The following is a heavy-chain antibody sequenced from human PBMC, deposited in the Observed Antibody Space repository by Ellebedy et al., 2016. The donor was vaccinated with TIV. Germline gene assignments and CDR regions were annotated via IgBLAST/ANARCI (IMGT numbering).Heavy chain of an antibody. CDR3: SRGGPSDFWSGCPCDY. CDR2: IRSKAYGGAA. D-gene: IGHD3-3*01. Sequence: PGGSLRLSCTASGFTFGDYPMNWFRQAPGKGLEAVGFIRSKAYGGAADYAASVKGRFTISRDDSKNIAYLQMNNLKTEDTAVYFCSRGGPSDFWSGCPCDYWGQGTLVTVSS. CDR1: GFTFGDYP. J-gene: IGHJ4*02. V-gene: IGHV3-49*03.